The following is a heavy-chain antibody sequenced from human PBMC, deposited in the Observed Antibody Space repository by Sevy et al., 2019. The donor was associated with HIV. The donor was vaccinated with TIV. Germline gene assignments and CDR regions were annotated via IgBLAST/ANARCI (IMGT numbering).Heavy chain of an antibody. D-gene: IGHD2-15*01. J-gene: IGHJ6*02. Sequence: GGSLRLSCAASGFTFGTYAMSWVRQAPGKGLEWVSAISGSGSSTYYADSLKGQCTIFRDNSKHTLSLQMNTLRAGDTAVYYCAKGDRTFYGLDVWGQGTMVTVSS. V-gene: IGHV3-23*01. CDR2: ISGSGSST. CDR3: AKGDRTFYGLDV. CDR1: GFTFGTYA.